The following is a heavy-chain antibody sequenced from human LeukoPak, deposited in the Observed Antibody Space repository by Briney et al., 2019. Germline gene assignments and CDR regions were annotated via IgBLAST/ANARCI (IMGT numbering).Heavy chain of an antibody. J-gene: IGHJ4*02. Sequence: GGSMRLSCAASGFTFTNSWMAWVRQAPGKGLEWVANIKQDGSPKHYVDSLKGRFTISRDNPKNSLYLQMNSLRADDTAVYYCARDTDGSLDYWGKGILVTVAS. V-gene: IGHV3-7*01. D-gene: IGHD1-26*01. CDR1: GFTFTNSW. CDR3: ARDTDGSLDY. CDR2: IKQDGSPK.